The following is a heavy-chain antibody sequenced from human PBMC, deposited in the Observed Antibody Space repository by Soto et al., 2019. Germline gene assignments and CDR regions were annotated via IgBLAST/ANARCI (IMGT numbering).Heavy chain of an antibody. V-gene: IGHV4-59*13. D-gene: IGHD2-2*01. J-gene: IGHJ4*02. CDR3: ARAFGSTMPSLF. CDR2: IYYSGST. Sequence: LETLSLTCTVSGGYISSYYWTWIRQPPGKGLEWIGYIYYSGSTNYNPSLKSRVTMSIDTSKNQFSLKLSSVTAADTAVYYCARAFGSTMPSLFWGQGTLVTVS. CDR1: GGYISSYY.